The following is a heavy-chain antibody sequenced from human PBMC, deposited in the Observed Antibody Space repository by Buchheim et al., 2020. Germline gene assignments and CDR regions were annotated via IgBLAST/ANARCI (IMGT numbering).Heavy chain of an antibody. CDR3: ARAFYDGSRGRFDP. J-gene: IGHJ5*02. CDR1: GFTLGSYA. V-gene: IGHV3-30*04. D-gene: IGHD3-16*01. CDR2: ISHDGTGI. Sequence: QLQLMESGGGVVQPGSSLRLSCAASGFTLGSYAMFWVRQAPGKGLEWVAVISHDGTGIDYRNSVKGRFTVSRDNSKNTLFLQMNSLRVEDTAVYYCARAFYDGSRGRFDPWGRGTL.